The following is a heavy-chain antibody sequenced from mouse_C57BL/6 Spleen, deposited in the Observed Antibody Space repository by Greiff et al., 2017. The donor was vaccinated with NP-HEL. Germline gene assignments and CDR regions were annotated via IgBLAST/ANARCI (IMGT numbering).Heavy chain of an antibody. V-gene: IGHV5-16*01. Sequence: EVQVVESEGGLVQPGSSMKLSCTASGFTFSDYYMAWVRQVPEKGLEWVANINYDGSSTYYLDSLKSRFIISRDNAKNILYLQMSSLKSEDTATYYCAREDYGSSLAYWGQGTLVTVSA. D-gene: IGHD1-1*01. CDR1: GFTFSDYY. J-gene: IGHJ3*01. CDR3: AREDYGSSLAY. CDR2: INYDGSST.